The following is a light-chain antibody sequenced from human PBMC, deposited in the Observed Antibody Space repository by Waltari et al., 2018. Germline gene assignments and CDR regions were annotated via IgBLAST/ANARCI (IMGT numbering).Light chain of an antibody. CDR2: DVR. J-gene: IGLJ1*01. Sequence: QSALTQPASVSGSPGQSITISCTGTSSDVGAYNYVSWYQQHPGKAPKLRIYDVRRRPSGVSNRFSGSKSGNTASLTISGLQAEDEADYYCSSYTTSSTSVFGTGTKVTVL. CDR3: SSYTTSSTSV. V-gene: IGLV2-14*03. CDR1: SSDVGAYNY.